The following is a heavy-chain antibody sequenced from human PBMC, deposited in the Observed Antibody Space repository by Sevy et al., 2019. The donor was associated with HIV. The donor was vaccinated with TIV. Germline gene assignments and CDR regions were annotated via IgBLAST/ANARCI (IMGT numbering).Heavy chain of an antibody. CDR1: GFTFSSYS. J-gene: IGHJ6*03. CDR2: ISSSSSTI. D-gene: IGHD3-22*01. CDR3: AREGYYYDSSGYSYYYMDV. V-gene: IGHV3-48*02. Sequence: GGSLRLSCAASGFTFSSYSMNWVRQAPGKGLEWVSYISSSSSTIYYEDSVKGRFTISRDNAKNSLYLQMNSLRDEDTAVYYCAREGYYYDSSGYSYYYMDVWGKGTTVTVSS.